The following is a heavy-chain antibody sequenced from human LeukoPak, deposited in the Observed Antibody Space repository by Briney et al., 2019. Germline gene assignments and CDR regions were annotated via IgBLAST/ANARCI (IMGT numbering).Heavy chain of an antibody. CDR3: ARDSSGCYAIDY. J-gene: IGHJ4*02. Sequence: RGSPRDSCAASGFSFSSYSMNWVRQAPGKGLEWVSYITSSSSNIYYGDSVKGRFTISRDNAKNSLYLQMNSLRDEDTAVYYCARDSSGCYAIDYWGQGTPVTVSS. D-gene: IGHD3-22*01. CDR1: GFSFSSYS. CDR2: ITSSSSNI. V-gene: IGHV3-48*02.